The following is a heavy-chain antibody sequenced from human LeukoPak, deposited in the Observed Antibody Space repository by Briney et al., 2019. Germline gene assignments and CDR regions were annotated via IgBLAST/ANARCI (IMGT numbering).Heavy chain of an antibody. CDR2: IYYSGST. CDR3: ARGYDNGAYQARGFDY. D-gene: IGHD3-22*01. CDR1: GVSISSSNSY. Sequence: SETLSLTCTVSGVSISSSNSYWGWIRQPPGKGLEWIGSIYYSGSTYYNPSLKSRVTISVDTSKNQFSLKLSSVTAADTAVYYCARGYDNGAYQARGFDYWGQGILVTVSS. J-gene: IGHJ4*02. V-gene: IGHV4-39*01.